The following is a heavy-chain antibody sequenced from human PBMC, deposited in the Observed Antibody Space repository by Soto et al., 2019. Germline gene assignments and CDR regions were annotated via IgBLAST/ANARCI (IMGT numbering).Heavy chain of an antibody. CDR3: TTGVTSRGMDV. J-gene: IGHJ6*02. V-gene: IGHV3-49*03. CDR2: IRSKAYGGTT. D-gene: IGHD2-21*02. Sequence: GGSLRLSCTASGFTFGDYTMNWFRQAPGKGLEWVGFIRSKAYGGTTEYAASVKGRFTISRDDSKSIAYLQMNSLKTEDTAVYYCTTGVTSRGMDVWGQGTTVTVSS. CDR1: GFTFGDYT.